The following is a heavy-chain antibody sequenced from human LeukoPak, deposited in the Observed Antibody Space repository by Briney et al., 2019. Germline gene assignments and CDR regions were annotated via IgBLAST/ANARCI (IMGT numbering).Heavy chain of an antibody. CDR1: GGSISSSSYY. Sequence: SETLSLTCTVSGGSISSSSYYWGWIRQPPGKGLEWIGSIYYSGSTYYNPSLKSRVTISVDTSKNQFSLKLSSVTAADTAVYYCAREGCSGGSCKPNDYWGQGTLVTVSS. CDR2: IYYSGST. V-gene: IGHV4-39*07. CDR3: AREGCSGGSCKPNDY. D-gene: IGHD2-15*01. J-gene: IGHJ4*02.